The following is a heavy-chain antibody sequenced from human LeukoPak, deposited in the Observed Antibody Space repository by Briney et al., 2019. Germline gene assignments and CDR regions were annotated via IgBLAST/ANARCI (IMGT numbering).Heavy chain of an antibody. CDR1: GGTFSSYA. Sequence: SVKVSCKASGGTFSSYAISWVRQAPGQGLEWMGGIIPIFGTANYAQKFQGRVTITADKSTSTAYMELSSLRSEDTAVYYCAYIGSGSYRAFDIWGQGTMVTVSS. V-gene: IGHV1-69*06. CDR2: IIPIFGTA. CDR3: AYIGSGSYRAFDI. D-gene: IGHD3-10*01. J-gene: IGHJ3*02.